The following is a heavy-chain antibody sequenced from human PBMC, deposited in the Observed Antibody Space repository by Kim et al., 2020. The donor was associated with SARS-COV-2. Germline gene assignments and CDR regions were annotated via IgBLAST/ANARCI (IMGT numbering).Heavy chain of an antibody. V-gene: IGHV3-33*01. CDR2: IWYDGSNK. CDR3: ARIRQLVRGVYYYYMDV. D-gene: IGHD6-13*01. Sequence: GGSLRLSCAASGFTFSSYGMHWVRQAPGKGLEWVAVIWYDGSNKYYADSVKGRFTISRDNSKNTLYLQMNSLRAEDTAVYYCARIRQLVRGVYYYYMDVWGKGTTVTVSS. J-gene: IGHJ6*03. CDR1: GFTFSSYG.